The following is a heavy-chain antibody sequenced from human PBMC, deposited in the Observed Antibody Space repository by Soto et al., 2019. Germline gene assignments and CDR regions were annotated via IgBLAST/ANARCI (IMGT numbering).Heavy chain of an antibody. CDR1: GFPFNNAW. Sequence: PGGSLRLSCAASGFPFNNAWINWVRQVPGKGLEWVGRVKSKADGGSGDYAAPVKDRFVVSRDDSKDIVYLQMNSLKIEDTGVYYCTTDSRTTLPEIRFDYWGHGTQVTVSS. D-gene: IGHD1-26*01. CDR3: TTDSRTTLPEIRFDY. CDR2: VKSKADGGSG. V-gene: IGHV3-15*07. J-gene: IGHJ4*01.